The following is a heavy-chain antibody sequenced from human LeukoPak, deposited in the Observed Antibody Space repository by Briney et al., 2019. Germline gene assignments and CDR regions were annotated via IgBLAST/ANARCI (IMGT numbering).Heavy chain of an antibody. V-gene: IGHV3-23*01. CDR1: GFTFSTYA. CDR3: AKTAGGAYPYYFDD. CDR2: ISGGGSTT. J-gene: IGHJ4*02. D-gene: IGHD2-21*01. Sequence: GALRLSCAASGFTFSTYAMTWVRQPPGKGLEWVSVISGGGSTTNYADSVEGRFTISRYNSKNMVYLQMSSLRAEDTAIYYCAKTAGGAYPYYFDDWGPGVLLTVSS.